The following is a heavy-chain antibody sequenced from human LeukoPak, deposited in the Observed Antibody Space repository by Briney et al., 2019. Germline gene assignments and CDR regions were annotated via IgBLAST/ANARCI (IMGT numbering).Heavy chain of an antibody. Sequence: GGSLRLSCAASGFTFSSYGMHWVRQAPGKGLEWVAVISYHGSSKYYADSVKGRFTISRDNSENTLYLQMDSLRAEDTAVYYCAKKGEMGVVPAALDYWGQGTLVTVSS. CDR1: GFTFSSYG. J-gene: IGHJ4*02. D-gene: IGHD2-2*01. CDR3: AKKGEMGVVPAALDY. V-gene: IGHV3-30*18. CDR2: ISYHGSSK.